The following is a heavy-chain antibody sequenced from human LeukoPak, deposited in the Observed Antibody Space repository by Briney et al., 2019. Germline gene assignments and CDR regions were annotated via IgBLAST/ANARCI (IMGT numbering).Heavy chain of an antibody. CDR1: GFTFSSNG. CDR2: IWYDGSNK. CDR3: ARPRGTD. Sequence: PGGSLRLSCAASGFTFSSNGMHWVRQAPGKGLEWVGIIWYDGSNKYYADSVKGRFTISRDNSKNTLYLQMNSLRAEDTAVYYCARPRGTDWGQGTLVTVSS. J-gene: IGHJ4*02. D-gene: IGHD3-16*01. V-gene: IGHV3-33*01.